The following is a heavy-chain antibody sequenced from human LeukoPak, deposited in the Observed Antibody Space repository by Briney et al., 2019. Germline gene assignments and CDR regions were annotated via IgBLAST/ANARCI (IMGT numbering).Heavy chain of an antibody. Sequence: GGSLRLSCAASGFTFSSYGMHWVRQAPGKGLEWVAVIWYDGSNKYYADSVKGRFTISRDNAKNSLYLQMNSLRAEDTALYYCAKDKNYYDSSGHLDYWGQGTLVTVSS. CDR2: IWYDGSNK. CDR3: AKDKNYYDSSGHLDY. J-gene: IGHJ4*02. V-gene: IGHV3-33*03. D-gene: IGHD3-22*01. CDR1: GFTFSSYG.